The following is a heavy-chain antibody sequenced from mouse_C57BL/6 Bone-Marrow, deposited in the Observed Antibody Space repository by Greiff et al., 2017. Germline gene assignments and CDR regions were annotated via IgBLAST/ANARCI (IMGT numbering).Heavy chain of an antibody. CDR3: AVGGSYDYYAMDY. V-gene: IGHV5-17*01. CDR1: GFTFSDYG. J-gene: IGHJ4*01. CDR2: ISSGSSTI. D-gene: IGHD1-1*02. Sequence: EVQLVESGGGLVKPGGSLKLSCAASGFTFSDYGMHWVRQAPEKGLEWVAYISSGSSTIYYADTVKGRFTISRDNAKNTLFLQMTSLRSEDTAMYYCAVGGSYDYYAMDYWGQGTSVTVSS.